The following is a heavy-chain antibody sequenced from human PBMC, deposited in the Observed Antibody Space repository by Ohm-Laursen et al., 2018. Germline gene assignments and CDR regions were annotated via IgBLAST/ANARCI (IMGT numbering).Heavy chain of an antibody. CDR3: ARGRGTYSLGAFDI. J-gene: IGHJ3*02. CDR1: GGSISSYY. D-gene: IGHD1-26*01. V-gene: IGHV4-4*07. Sequence: SQTLSLTCSVSGGSISSYYWSWIRQPAGKGLEWIGRIYTSGSTNYNSSLKSRVTMSVDTSKNQFSLKLSSVTAADTAVYYCARGRGTYSLGAFDIWGQGTMVTVSS. CDR2: IYTSGST.